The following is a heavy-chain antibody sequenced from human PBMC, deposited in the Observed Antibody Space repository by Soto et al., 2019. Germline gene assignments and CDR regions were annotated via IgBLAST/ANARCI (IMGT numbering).Heavy chain of an antibody. CDR1: GYTFTSYG. J-gene: IGHJ5*01. D-gene: IGHD2-8*01. CDR3: ARDRGWAIILYATDVRGEFDS. Sequence: ASVKVSCKASGYTFTSYGISWVRQAPGQGLEWMGWISAYNGNTNYAQKLQGRVTMTTDTSTSTAYMELRSLRSDDTAVYYCARDRGWAIILYATDVRGEFDSWGQGTLVTVSS. CDR2: ISAYNGNT. V-gene: IGHV1-18*01.